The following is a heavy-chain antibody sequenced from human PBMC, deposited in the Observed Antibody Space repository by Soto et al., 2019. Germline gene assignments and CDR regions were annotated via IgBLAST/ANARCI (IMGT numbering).Heavy chain of an antibody. CDR2: IAHDGSEK. CDR1: GFTFSSYW. J-gene: IGHJ3*02. Sequence: PGGSLRLSCAVSGFTFSSYWMSWVRQAPGRGLEWVATIAHDGSEKFYVDSVKGRFTISRDNTKNSLYLQMNSLRAEDTAVYYCARDLYYYDAGAFDIWGQGTMVTVSS. V-gene: IGHV3-7*01. CDR3: ARDLYYYDAGAFDI. D-gene: IGHD3-22*01.